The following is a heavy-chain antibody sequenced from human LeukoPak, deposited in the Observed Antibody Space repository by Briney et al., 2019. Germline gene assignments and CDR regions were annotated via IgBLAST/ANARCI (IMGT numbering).Heavy chain of an antibody. V-gene: IGHV1-2*02. CDR3: ARDFWSGHYYFDY. J-gene: IGHJ4*02. D-gene: IGHD3-3*01. CDR1: GYTFTGYY. Sequence: ASVKVSCKASGYTFTGYYMHRVRQAPGQGLEWMGWINPNSGGTNYAQKFQGRVTMTRDTSISTAYMELSRLRSDDTAVYYCARDFWSGHYYFDYWGQGTLVTVSS. CDR2: INPNSGGT.